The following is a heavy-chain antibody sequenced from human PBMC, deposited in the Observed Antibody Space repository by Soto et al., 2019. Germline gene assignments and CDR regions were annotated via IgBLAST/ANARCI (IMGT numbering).Heavy chain of an antibody. CDR2: ISYDGSNK. Sequence: GGSLRLSCAASGFTFSSYAMHWVRQAPGKGLEWVAVISYDGSNKYYADSVKGRFTISRDNSKNTLYLQMNSLRAEDTAVYYCARGYDYGDYELDYWGQGTLVTVSS. D-gene: IGHD4-17*01. CDR1: GFTFSSYA. CDR3: ARGYDYGDYELDY. J-gene: IGHJ4*02. V-gene: IGHV3-30-3*01.